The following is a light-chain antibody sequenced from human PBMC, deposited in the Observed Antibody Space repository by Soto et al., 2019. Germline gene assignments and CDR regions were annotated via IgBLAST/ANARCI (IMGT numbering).Light chain of an antibody. CDR2: QDS. J-gene: IGLJ2*01. CDR3: QAWDSSRVV. V-gene: IGLV3-1*01. Sequence: SYELTQPPSVSVSPGQTASITCSGDKLGDKYACWYQQKPGQSPVLVIYQDSKRPSGIPERFSGSHSGNTATLTISGTQAMDEADYYCQAWDSSRVVFGGGTKLTVL. CDR1: KLGDKY.